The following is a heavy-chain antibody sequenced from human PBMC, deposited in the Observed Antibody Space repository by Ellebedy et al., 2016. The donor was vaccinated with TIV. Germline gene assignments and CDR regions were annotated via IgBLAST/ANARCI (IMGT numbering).Heavy chain of an antibody. CDR3: ASDLYCSSTSCQTGY. CDR2: IIPILGIA. J-gene: IGHJ4*02. CDR1: GGTFSSYA. V-gene: IGHV1-69*04. Sequence: ASVKVSCKASGGTFSSYAISWVRQAPGQGLEWMGRIIPILGIANYAQKFQGRVTITADKSTSTAYMELSSLRSEDTAVYYCASDLYCSSTSCQTGYWGQGTLVTVSS. D-gene: IGHD2-2*01.